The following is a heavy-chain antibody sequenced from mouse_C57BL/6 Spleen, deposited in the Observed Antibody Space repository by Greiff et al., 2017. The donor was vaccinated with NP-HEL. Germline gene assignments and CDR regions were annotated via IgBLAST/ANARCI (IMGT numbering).Heavy chain of an antibody. CDR1: GYTFTSYW. Sequence: QVQLQQPGAELVMPGASVKLSCKASGYTFTSYWMHWVKQRPGQGLEWIGEIDPSDSYTNYNQKVKGKSTLTVDKSSSTAYMQLSSLTSEDSAVYYCARSNPLLLLWFAYWGQGTLVTVSA. CDR2: IDPSDSYT. CDR3: ARSNPLLLLWFAY. J-gene: IGHJ3*01. V-gene: IGHV1-69*01. D-gene: IGHD1-1*01.